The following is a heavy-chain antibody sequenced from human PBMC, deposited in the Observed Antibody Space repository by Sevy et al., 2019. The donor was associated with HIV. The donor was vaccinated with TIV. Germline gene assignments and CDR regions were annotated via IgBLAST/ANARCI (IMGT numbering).Heavy chain of an antibody. D-gene: IGHD3-10*01. Sequence: GGSLRLSCAGSAFTLNNTWMSWVRQAPGKGLEWVGRIKSKSDGGTTDYGAPVRGRFIISRDDLKNTVYLEMNILKSDDTGVYYCTPDPPRYYYGSGTAPYMDVWGKGTTVTVSS. CDR3: TPDPPRYYYGSGTAPYMDV. V-gene: IGHV3-15*05. CDR2: IKSKSDGGTT. CDR1: AFTLNNTW. J-gene: IGHJ6*04.